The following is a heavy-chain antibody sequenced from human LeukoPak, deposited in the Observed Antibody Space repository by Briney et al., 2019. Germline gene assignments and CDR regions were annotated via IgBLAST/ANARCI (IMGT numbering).Heavy chain of an antibody. J-gene: IGHJ4*02. CDR2: FDPEDGET. Sequence: GASVKVSCKVSEYTLTELSMHWVRHAPGKGLEWMGGFDPEDGETIYAQKFQGRVTMTEDTSTDTAYMELSSLRSEDTAVYYCAPDWGCSSTSCYALRHWGQGTPVTVSS. CDR3: APDWGCSSTSCYALRH. D-gene: IGHD2-2*01. CDR1: EYTLTELS. V-gene: IGHV1-24*01.